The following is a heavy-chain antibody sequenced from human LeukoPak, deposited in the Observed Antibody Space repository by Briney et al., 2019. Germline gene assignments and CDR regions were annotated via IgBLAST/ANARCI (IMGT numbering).Heavy chain of an antibody. J-gene: IGHJ3*02. CDR1: RYTFTGYY. CDR3: AGSTVTTESGAFDI. CDR2: VNPNIVGT. D-gene: IGHD4-17*01. V-gene: IGHV1-2*02. Sequence: ASVKVSCKASRYTFTGYYMQCVGQAPGDPLEWIGWVNPNIVGTNYAQKFQGRVTMTRDTSISTAYMELSRLRSDDTAVYYCAGSTVTTESGAFDIWGQGTMVSVSS.